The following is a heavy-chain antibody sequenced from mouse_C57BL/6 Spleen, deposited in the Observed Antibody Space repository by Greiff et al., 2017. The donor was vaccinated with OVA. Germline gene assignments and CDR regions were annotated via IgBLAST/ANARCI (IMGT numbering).Heavy chain of an antibody. V-gene: IGHV1-26*01. CDR3: ANLYYSNYFYAMDY. Sequence: EVQLQQSGPELVKPGASVKISCKASGYTFTDYYMNWVKQSHGKSLEWIGDINPNNGGTSYNQKFKGKATLTVDKSSSPAYMELRSLTSEDSAVYYCANLYYSNYFYAMDYWGQGTSVPVSS. CDR1: GYTFTDYY. D-gene: IGHD2-5*01. J-gene: IGHJ4*01. CDR2: INPNNGGT.